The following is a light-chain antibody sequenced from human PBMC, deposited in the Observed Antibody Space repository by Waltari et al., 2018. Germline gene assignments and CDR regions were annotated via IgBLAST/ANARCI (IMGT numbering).Light chain of an antibody. Sequence: QSVLTQAPSVFGAPGQRVTISCSGGSSNIGAGYDVHWYQQLPGTAPNLLLYGTANRPPGVPDRCSATKPGTSASVAIAGLQADDEAIYFCQSYDDSLRASVFGGGARLTVL. J-gene: IGLJ2*01. CDR1: SSNIGAGYD. V-gene: IGLV1-40*01. CDR2: GTA. CDR3: QSYDDSLRASV.